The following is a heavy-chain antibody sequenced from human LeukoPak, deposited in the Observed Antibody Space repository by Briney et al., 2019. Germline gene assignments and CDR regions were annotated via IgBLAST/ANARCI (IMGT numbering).Heavy chain of an antibody. V-gene: IGHV4-31*03. D-gene: IGHD2-2*01. Sequence: SQTLSLTCTVSGGSISSGGYYWSWIRQHPGKGLEWIGYTYYSGSTYYNPSLKSRVTISVDTSKNQFSLKLSSVTAADTAVYYCATGEYQLLFRYYYYYMDVWGKGTTVTVSS. CDR2: TYYSGST. CDR3: ATGEYQLLFRYYYYYMDV. J-gene: IGHJ6*03. CDR1: GGSISSGGYY.